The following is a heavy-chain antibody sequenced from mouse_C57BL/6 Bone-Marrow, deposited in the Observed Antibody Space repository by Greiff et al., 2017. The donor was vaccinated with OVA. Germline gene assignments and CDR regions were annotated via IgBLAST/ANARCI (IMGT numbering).Heavy chain of an antibody. CDR2: IYPSDSET. J-gene: IGHJ1*03. CDR1: GYTFTSYW. Sequence: QVQLQQPGAELVRPGSSVKLSCTASGYTFTSYWMDWVKQRPGQGLEWIGNIYPSDSETHYNPKFQDKATLTVDKSSSTAYLQLSSLTSEDSAVYYCASGYYWYFDVWGTGTTVTVSS. D-gene: IGHD2-2*01. CDR3: ASGYYWYFDV. V-gene: IGHV1-61*01.